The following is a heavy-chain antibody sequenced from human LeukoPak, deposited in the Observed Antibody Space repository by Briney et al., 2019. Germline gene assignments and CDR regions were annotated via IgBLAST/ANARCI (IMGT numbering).Heavy chain of an antibody. D-gene: IGHD1-20*01. V-gene: IGHV1-8*01. CDR2: MNPNWGYT. J-gene: IGHJ4*02. Sequence: RASVKVSCKASGYTSTSLDINWVRLAPGQGLEWMGWMNPNWGYTGFAQKFQARVTMTRDTSIDTAYMELSSLRSDDTAVYYCARGITQGFDHWGQGTLVTVSS. CDR3: ARGITQGFDH. CDR1: GYTSTSLD.